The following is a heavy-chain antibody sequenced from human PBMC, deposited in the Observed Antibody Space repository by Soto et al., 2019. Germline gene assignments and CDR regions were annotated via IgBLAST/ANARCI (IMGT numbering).Heavy chain of an antibody. CDR1: GYTFTRNG. D-gene: IGHD3-22*01. CDR2: ISPNSGNI. CDR3: VKDRDSNTWPSRDV. Sequence: APEEVSCKTSGYTFTRNGISWVRQAPGQGLEWMGWISPNSGNIKCAQKLQGRVIMTTDTSTSTAYMELRSLRSDDAAVYYCVKDRDSNTWPSRDVWGPGTTVTVSS. V-gene: IGHV1-18*01. J-gene: IGHJ6*02.